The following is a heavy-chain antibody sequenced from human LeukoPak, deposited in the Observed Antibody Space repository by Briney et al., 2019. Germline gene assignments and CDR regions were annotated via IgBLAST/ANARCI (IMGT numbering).Heavy chain of an antibody. V-gene: IGHV3-48*03. CDR3: ARVFPSGSSGYSDFDY. CDR2: ISSSGSTI. J-gene: IGHJ4*02. Sequence: GGSLRLSCAASGFTFSSYEMNWVRQAPGKGLEWVSYISSSGSTIYYADSVKGRFTISRDNAKNSLYLQMNSLRAEDTAVYYCARVFPSGSSGYSDFDYWGQGTLVTVSS. CDR1: GFTFSSYE. D-gene: IGHD3-22*01.